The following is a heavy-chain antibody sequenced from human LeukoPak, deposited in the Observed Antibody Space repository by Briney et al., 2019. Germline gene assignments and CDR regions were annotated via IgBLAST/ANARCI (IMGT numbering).Heavy chain of an antibody. J-gene: IGHJ6*03. CDR3: ARRKGSGYYPTKYYYYMDV. CDR1: GYTFTSYG. V-gene: IGHV1-18*01. CDR2: ISAYNGNT. D-gene: IGHD3-3*01. Sequence: ASVKVSCKASGYTFTSYGISWVRQAPGQGLEWMGWISAYNGNTNYAQKLQGRVTMTTDTSTSTAYMELRSLRSEDTAAYYCARRKGSGYYPTKYYYYMDVWGKGTTVTVSS.